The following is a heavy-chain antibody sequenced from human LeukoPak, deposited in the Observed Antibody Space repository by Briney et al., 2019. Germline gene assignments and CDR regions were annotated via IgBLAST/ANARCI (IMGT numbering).Heavy chain of an antibody. J-gene: IGHJ1*01. CDR2: INLNSGGT. CDR1: GYTFTGYY. V-gene: IGHV1-2*02. D-gene: IGHD1-26*01. Sequence: ASVKVSCKASGYTFTGYYMHWVRQAPGQGLELMGWINLNSGGTNYAQKFQGRVTMTSDTSITTAYMELSRLRSDDTAWYYCARGVSYSEYLQHWGQGTLVTVSS. CDR3: ARGVSYSEYLQH.